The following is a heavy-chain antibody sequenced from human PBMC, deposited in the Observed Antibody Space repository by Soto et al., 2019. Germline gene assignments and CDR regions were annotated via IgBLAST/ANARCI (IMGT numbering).Heavy chain of an antibody. CDR2: FDPEDGET. D-gene: IGHD3-3*01. V-gene: IGHV1-24*01. J-gene: IGHJ6*03. Sequence: ASVTVSCKVSGYTLTELSMHWVRQAPGKGLEWMGGFDPEDGETIYAQKFQGRVTMTEDTSTDTAYMELSSLRSEDTAVYYCATGRTISGRRNRHYYYYYYMDVWGKGTTVTVSS. CDR1: GYTLTELS. CDR3: ATGRTISGRRNRHYYYYYYMDV.